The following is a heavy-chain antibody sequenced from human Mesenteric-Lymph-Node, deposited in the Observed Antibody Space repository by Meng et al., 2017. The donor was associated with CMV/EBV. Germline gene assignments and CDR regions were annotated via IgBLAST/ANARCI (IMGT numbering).Heavy chain of an antibody. V-gene: IGHV3-11*01. Sequence: GESLKISCAASGFTFRDYDMNWIRQAPGKGLEWVSDIIGSGSARHFADSVNGRFTISRDNARNSLYLQMNSLKAEDTTVYYYARDHVTVIGGAIITKIDHYYGMDVWGKGTTVTVSS. J-gene: IGHJ6*04. CDR1: GFTFRDYD. CDR3: ARDHVTVIGGAIITKIDHYYGMDV. D-gene: IGHD3-16*01. CDR2: IIGSGSAR.